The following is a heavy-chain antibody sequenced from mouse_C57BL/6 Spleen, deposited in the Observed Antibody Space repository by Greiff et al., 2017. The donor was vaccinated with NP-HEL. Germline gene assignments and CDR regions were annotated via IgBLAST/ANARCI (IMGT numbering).Heavy chain of an antibody. V-gene: IGHV1-81*01. CDR1: GYTFTSYG. D-gene: IGHD3-2*02. CDR3: AREWDSSGYERDY. J-gene: IGHJ2*01. Sequence: VHLVESGAELARPGASVKLSCKASGYTFTSYGISWVKQRTGQGLEWIGEIYPRSGNTYYNEKFKGKATLTADKSSSTAYMELRSLTSEDSAVYFCAREWDSSGYERDYWGQGTTLTVSS. CDR2: IYPRSGNT.